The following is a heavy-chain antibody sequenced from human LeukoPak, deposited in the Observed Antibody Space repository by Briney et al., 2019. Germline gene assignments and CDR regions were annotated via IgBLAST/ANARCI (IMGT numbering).Heavy chain of an antibody. CDR3: ARGDKFSGDY. CDR1: GFTFSDYY. D-gene: IGHD2-15*01. CDR2: IHQDGNEK. J-gene: IGHJ4*02. Sequence: GGSLRLSCAASGFTFSDYYMSWIRQAPGKGLEWVANIHQDGNEKYYVDSVKGRFTISRDNAKNSLYLQMNSLRAEDTAVYYCARGDKFSGDYWGQGTLVTVSS. V-gene: IGHV3-7*04.